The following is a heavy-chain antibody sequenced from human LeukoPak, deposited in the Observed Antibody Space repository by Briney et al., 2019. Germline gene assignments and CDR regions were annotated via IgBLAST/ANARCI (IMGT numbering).Heavy chain of an antibody. CDR3: ARDQTDCSSTSCYNFRYGMDV. CDR2: INPDGGST. Sequence: ASVKVSCKASGYTFTSYWIQWVRQAPGQGLEWMGLINPDGGSTAYAHRFQGRVTMTRDTSTNTVYLELSSLRSEDTAVYFCARDQTDCSSTSCYNFRYGMDVWGQGTTVTVSS. J-gene: IGHJ6*02. D-gene: IGHD2-2*02. CDR1: GYTFTSYW. V-gene: IGHV1-46*01.